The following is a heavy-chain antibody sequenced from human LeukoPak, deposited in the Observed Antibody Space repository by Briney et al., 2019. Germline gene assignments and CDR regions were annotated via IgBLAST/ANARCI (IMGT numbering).Heavy chain of an antibody. V-gene: IGHV3-23*01. CDR3: ARAAMVRGVDYFDY. CDR2: ISGSGDST. D-gene: IGHD3-10*01. Sequence: AGGSLRLSCAASGFTFNTYSMTWVRQDPGKGLEWVSVISGSGDSTYYTDSVKGRFTISRDNSKNTLYLQMNSLRAEDTALYYCARAAMVRGVDYFDYWGQGTLVTVSS. CDR1: GFTFNTYS. J-gene: IGHJ4*02.